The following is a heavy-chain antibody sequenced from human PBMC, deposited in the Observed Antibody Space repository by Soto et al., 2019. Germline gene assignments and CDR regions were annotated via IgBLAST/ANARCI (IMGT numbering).Heavy chain of an antibody. CDR3: ARVGCTSTSCYYLFDF. CDR2: IRGKAYGGTT. V-gene: IGHV3-49*05. J-gene: IGHJ4*02. CDR1: GFTFGDHD. D-gene: IGHD2-2*01. Sequence: EVQLVESGGGLVKPGRSLRLSCTTSGFTFGDHDMSWLRQAPGKGLEWLGFIRGKAYGGTTEHAASVKGRFAMSRDDSQGIAYLQMNSLKTEDTAVYYCARVGCTSTSCYYLFDFWGQGSLVTVSS.